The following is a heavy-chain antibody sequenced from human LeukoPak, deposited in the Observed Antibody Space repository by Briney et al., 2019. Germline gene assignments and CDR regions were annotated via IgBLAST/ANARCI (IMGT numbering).Heavy chain of an antibody. V-gene: IGHV1-2*02. D-gene: IGHD3-3*01. Sequence: ASVKVSCKASGYTFTGYYMHWVRQAPGQGLEWMGWINPNNGGTNYAQKFQGRVTMTRDTSISTAYMELSRLRSDDTAVYYCARDPILPGFWSGRGNWFDPWGQGTLVTVSS. CDR3: ARDPILPGFWSGRGNWFDP. CDR2: INPNNGGT. CDR1: GYTFTGYY. J-gene: IGHJ5*02.